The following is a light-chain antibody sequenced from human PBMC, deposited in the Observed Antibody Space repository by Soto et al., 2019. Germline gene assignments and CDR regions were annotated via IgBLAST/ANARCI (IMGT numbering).Light chain of an antibody. CDR2: DAS. V-gene: IGKV3-15*01. CDR3: QQYNNWPPRVT. J-gene: IGKJ4*01. Sequence: IVMTQSPATLSVSPGGRATLSCRASQSVSSNLAWYQQKPGQAPRLLIYDASTRATGIPARFSGSGSGTEFTLTISSLQSEDFALYYCQQYNNWPPRVTFGGGTKVEIK. CDR1: QSVSSN.